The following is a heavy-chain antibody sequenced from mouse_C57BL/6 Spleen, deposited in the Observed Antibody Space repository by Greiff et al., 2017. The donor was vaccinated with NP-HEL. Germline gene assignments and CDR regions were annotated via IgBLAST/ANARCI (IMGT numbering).Heavy chain of an antibody. D-gene: IGHD2-4*01. V-gene: IGHV5-4*01. CDR2: ISDGGSYT. CDR3: ASRYYDYDGGVFDY. Sequence: EVQLVESGGGLVKPGGSLKLSCAASGFTFSSYAMSWVRQTPEKRLEWVATISDGGSYTYYPDNVKGRFTISRDNAKNNLYLQMSHLKSEDTAMYYCASRYYDYDGGVFDYWGQGTTLTVSS. CDR1: GFTFSSYA. J-gene: IGHJ2*01.